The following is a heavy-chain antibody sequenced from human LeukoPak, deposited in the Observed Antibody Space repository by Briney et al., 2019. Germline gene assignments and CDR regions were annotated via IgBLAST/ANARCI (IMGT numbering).Heavy chain of an antibody. CDR3: ARDFISDAYYYYMDV. J-gene: IGHJ6*03. CDR1: GGTFSSYA. D-gene: IGHD5-24*01. Sequence: ASVKVSCKASGGTFSSYAISWVRQAPGQGLEWMGGIIPIFGTANYAQKFQGRVTITTDESTSTAYMELSSLRSEDTAVYYCARDFISDAYYYYMDVWGKGTTVTVSS. CDR2: IIPIFGTA. V-gene: IGHV1-69*05.